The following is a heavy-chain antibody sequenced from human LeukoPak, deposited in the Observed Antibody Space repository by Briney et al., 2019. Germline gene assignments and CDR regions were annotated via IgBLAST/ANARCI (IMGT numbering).Heavy chain of an antibody. CDR1: GGSISSYY. V-gene: IGHV4-59*01. CDR3: ARDTAGYFDY. Sequence: SETLSLTCTVSGGSISSYYWSWIRQPPGKGLEWIGYIYYSGSTNYNPSLKSRVTISVDTSKNQFSLKLSSVTAADTAVYYCARDTAGYFDYWGQGTLVTFSS. CDR2: IYYSGST. J-gene: IGHJ4*02.